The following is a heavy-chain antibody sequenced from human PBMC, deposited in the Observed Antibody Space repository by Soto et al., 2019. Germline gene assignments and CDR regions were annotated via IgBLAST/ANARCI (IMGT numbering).Heavy chain of an antibody. J-gene: IGHJ6*02. CDR1: GYTCTSYG. V-gene: IGHV1-18*01. Sequence: KVCCKASGYTCTSYGISWVRRAPGQGLEWMGWISAYNGNTNYAQKLQGRVTMTTDTSTSTANMELRSLRSDDTGVYYCERTIVAARADSSCGMDVRGPGLSVTLS. D-gene: IGHD6-6*01. CDR3: ERTIVAARADSSCGMDV. CDR2: ISAYNGNT.